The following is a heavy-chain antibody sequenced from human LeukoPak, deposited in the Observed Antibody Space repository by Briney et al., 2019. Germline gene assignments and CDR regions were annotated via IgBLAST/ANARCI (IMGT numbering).Heavy chain of an antibody. CDR3: ASPSGSYSDAFDI. Sequence: GASVKVSCKASGGTFSSYAISWVRQAPGQGLEWMGRVIPILGIANYAQKFQGRVTITADKSTSTAYMELSSLRSEDTAVYYCASPSGSYSDAFDIWGQGTMVTVSS. CDR2: VIPILGIA. D-gene: IGHD1-26*01. V-gene: IGHV1-69*04. J-gene: IGHJ3*02. CDR1: GGTFSSYA.